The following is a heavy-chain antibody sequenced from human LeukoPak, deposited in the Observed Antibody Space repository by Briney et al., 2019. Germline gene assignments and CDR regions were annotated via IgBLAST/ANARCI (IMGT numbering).Heavy chain of an antibody. V-gene: IGHV4-39*01. CDR1: GGSISSSSYY. J-gene: IGHJ4*02. D-gene: IGHD3-22*01. CDR2: IYYIGST. CDR3: ARLTILYYYDSSGYYDY. Sequence: SETLSLTCTVSGGSISSSSYYWGWIRQPPGKGLEWIGSIYYIGSTYYNPSLKSRVTISVDTSKNQFSLKLSSVTAADTAVYYCARLTILYYYDSSGYYDYWGQGTLVTVSS.